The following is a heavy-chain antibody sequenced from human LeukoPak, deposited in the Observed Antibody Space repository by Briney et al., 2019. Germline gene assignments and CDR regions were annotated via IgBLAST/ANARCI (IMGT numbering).Heavy chain of an antibody. D-gene: IGHD4-11*01. CDR1: GGSVSSGSYY. CDR2: IYYSGST. J-gene: IGHJ3*02. V-gene: IGHV4-61*01. CDR3: ARADYSNYGDAFDT. Sequence: SETLSLTCTVSGGSVSSGSYYWSWIRQPPGKGLEWIGYIYYSGSTNYNPSLKSRVTISVDTSKNQFSLKLSSVTAADTAVYYCARADYSNYGDAFDTWGQGTMVTVSS.